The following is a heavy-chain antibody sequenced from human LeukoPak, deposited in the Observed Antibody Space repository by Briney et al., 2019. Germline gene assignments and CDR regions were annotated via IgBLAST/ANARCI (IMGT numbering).Heavy chain of an antibody. CDR2: INHSGST. CDR3: ARVGGTNYYYYGMDV. D-gene: IGHD1-26*01. J-gene: IGHJ6*02. Sequence: NPSETLSLTCAVYGGSFSGYYWSWIRQPPGKGLEWIGEINHSGSTNYNPSHKSRVTISVDTSKNQFSLKLSSVTAADTAVYYCARVGGTNYYYYGMDVWGQGTTVTVSS. CDR1: GGSFSGYY. V-gene: IGHV4-34*01.